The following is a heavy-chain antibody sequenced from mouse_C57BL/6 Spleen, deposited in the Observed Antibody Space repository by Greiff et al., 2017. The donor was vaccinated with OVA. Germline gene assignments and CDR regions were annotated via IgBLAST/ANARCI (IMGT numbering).Heavy chain of an antibody. CDR1: GFTFTDYY. CDR2: IRNKANGYTT. Sequence: EVKLQESGGGLVQPGGSLSLSCAASGFTFTDYYMSWVRQPPGQALEWLGFIRNKANGYTTEYSASVKGRFTISRDNSQSILYLQMNALRAEDSATYYCARFYDGYPAWFAYWGQGTLVTVSA. V-gene: IGHV7-3*01. J-gene: IGHJ3*01. CDR3: ARFYDGYPAWFAY. D-gene: IGHD2-3*01.